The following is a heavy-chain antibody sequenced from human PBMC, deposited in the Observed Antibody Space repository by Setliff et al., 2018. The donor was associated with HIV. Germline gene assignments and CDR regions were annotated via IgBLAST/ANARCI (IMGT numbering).Heavy chain of an antibody. CDR1: GFTFSTYW. V-gene: IGHV3-7*03. CDR2: IKKDGSEK. Sequence: GGSLRLSCEASGFTFSTYWMSWVRQAPGKGLEWVANIKKDGSEKFYVDSVKGRFTISRDNAKNSLSLQMNSLRSEDTAFYYCAKAGGSGWFAMNLWGQGTLVTVSS. J-gene: IGHJ5*02. D-gene: IGHD6-19*01. CDR3: AKAGGSGWFAMNL.